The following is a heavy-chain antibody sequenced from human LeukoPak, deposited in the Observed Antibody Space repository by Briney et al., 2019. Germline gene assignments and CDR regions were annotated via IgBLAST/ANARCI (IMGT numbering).Heavy chain of an antibody. CDR2: ISGSGGGT. CDR1: GITLSNYG. Sequence: GGSLRLSCAVFGITLSNYGMSWVRQAPGKGLEWVAGISGSGGGTNYADSVKGRFTISRDNSKNTLYLQMNSLRAEDTAVYFCAKRGVVIRVILIGFHKEAYYFDSWGQGALVTVSS. D-gene: IGHD3-9*01. J-gene: IGHJ4*02. V-gene: IGHV3-23*01. CDR3: AKRGVVIRVILIGFHKEAYYFDS.